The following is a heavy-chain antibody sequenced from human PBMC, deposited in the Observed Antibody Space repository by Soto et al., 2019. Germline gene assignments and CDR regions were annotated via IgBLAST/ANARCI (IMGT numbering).Heavy chain of an antibody. CDR1: GYSFTDYH. V-gene: IGHV1-2*04. J-gene: IGHJ3*02. Sequence: DSVKVSCKASGYSFTDYHIHWVRPAPGQGLEWLGRINPKSGGTSTAQKLQGWVTMTTATSISTASMELTRLTSDDTATNYRGCXTRSSXTFQGQVTISADKSISTASLQWSSLKAADTAMYYCARRSLKGGVSVRAFCCYPHAFGIWGQGTRVTVP. D-gene: IGHD6-19*01. CDR2: INPKSGGT. CDR3: GCXTRSSXTFQGQVTISADKSISTASLQWSSLKAADTAMYYCARRSLKGGVSVRAFCCYPHAFGI.